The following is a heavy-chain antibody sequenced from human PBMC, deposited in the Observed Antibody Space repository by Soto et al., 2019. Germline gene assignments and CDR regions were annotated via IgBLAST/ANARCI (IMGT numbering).Heavy chain of an antibody. CDR3: ARGRTVRNYADDSSDYFYFFDY. D-gene: IGHD3-22*01. V-gene: IGHV4-59*01. J-gene: IGHJ4*02. Sequence: SETLSLTCTVSGDSISTFYWGWMRQSPGKELEWIGYVYYTGSTNYNPSLKSRVTISVDRSKNQFSMKLTSANAADTAVYYCARGRTVRNYADDSSDYFYFFDYWGQGTQVTVSS. CDR2: VYYTGST. CDR1: GDSISTFY.